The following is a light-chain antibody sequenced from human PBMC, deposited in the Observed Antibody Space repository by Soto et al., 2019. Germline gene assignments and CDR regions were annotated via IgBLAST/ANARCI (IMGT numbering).Light chain of an antibody. CDR1: QSVSSSY. Sequence: EIVLTQSPGTLSLSPGERATLSCRASQSVSSSYLAWYQQKPGQAPRLLIYGASTRATDLPDRFIGSGSGTAFTLTISRLEPEDFAVYYWQQYCSSPLTFGGGTKVDIK. V-gene: IGKV3-20*01. J-gene: IGKJ4*01. CDR2: GAS. CDR3: QQYCSSPLT.